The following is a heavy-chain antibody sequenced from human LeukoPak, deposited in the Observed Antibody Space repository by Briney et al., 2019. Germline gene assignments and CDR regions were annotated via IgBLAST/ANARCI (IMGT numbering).Heavy chain of an antibody. D-gene: IGHD1-26*01. CDR1: GFTFSSHA. CDR3: ARDLVWASGSYWDY. V-gene: IGHV3-30-3*01. Sequence: PGGSLRLSCAASGFTFSSHAMHWVRQAPGKGLEWVAVISYDGSNKYYADSVKGRFTISRDNSKNTLYLQMNSLRAEDTAVYYCARDLVWASGSYWDYWGQGTLVTVSS. J-gene: IGHJ4*02. CDR2: ISYDGSNK.